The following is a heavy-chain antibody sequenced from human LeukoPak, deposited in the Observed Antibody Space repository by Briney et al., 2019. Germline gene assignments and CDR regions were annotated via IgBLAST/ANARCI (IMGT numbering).Heavy chain of an antibody. Sequence: PGGSLRLSCAASGFTFDDYAMHWVRQAPGKGLEWVSGISWNSGSIGYADSVKGRFTISRDNAKNSLYLQMNSLRAEDTAVYYCTRYSSGWYPPFDYWGQGTLVTVSS. J-gene: IGHJ4*02. V-gene: IGHV3-9*01. CDR2: ISWNSGSI. CDR3: TRYSSGWYPPFDY. CDR1: GFTFDDYA. D-gene: IGHD6-19*01.